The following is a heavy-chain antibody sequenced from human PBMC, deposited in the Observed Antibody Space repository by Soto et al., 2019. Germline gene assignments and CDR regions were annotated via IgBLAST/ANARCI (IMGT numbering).Heavy chain of an antibody. J-gene: IGHJ3*02. V-gene: IGHV1-69*13. D-gene: IGHD3-16*01. Sequence: SVKVSCKASGYTFTSYAISWVRQAPGQGLEWMGGIIPIFGTANYAQKFQGRVTITADESTSTAYMELSSLRSEDTAVYYCARDLGRDGYTYTRDDAFDIRGQGTMVTVSS. CDR2: IIPIFGTA. CDR3: ARDLGRDGYTYTRDDAFDI. CDR1: GYTFTSYA.